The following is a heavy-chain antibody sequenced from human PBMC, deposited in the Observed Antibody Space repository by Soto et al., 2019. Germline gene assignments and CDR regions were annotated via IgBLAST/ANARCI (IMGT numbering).Heavy chain of an antibody. J-gene: IGHJ6*02. CDR2: TYSSGST. Sequence: PSETLSLTCTVSGGSISSYYWSWIRQPPGKGLEWIGFTYSSGSTNYNPSLKSRVTISVDTSKNQFPLKLSSVTAADTAVYYCAKANLLRYFDWSPKPYYYYGMDVWGQGTTVTVSS. V-gene: IGHV4-59*01. CDR1: GGSISSYY. CDR3: AKANLLRYFDWSPKPYYYYGMDV. D-gene: IGHD3-9*01.